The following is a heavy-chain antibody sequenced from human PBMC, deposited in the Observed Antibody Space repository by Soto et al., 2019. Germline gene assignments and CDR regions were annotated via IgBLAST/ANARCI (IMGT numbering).Heavy chain of an antibody. CDR2: ISSNGGST. CDR3: ARDGLRQYAFDI. D-gene: IGHD4-17*01. V-gene: IGHV3-64*01. CDR1: GGSISSYD. Sequence: AETLSLTCTVSGGSISSYDWSWVRQAPGKGLEYVSAISSNGGSTYYANSVKGRFTISRDNSKNTLYLQMGSLRAEDMAVYYCARDGLRQYAFDIWGQGTMVTVSS. J-gene: IGHJ3*02.